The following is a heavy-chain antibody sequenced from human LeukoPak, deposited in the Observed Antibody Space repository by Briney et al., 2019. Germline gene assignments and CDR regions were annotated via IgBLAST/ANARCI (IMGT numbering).Heavy chain of an antibody. J-gene: IGHJ4*02. CDR1: GGSFSGYY. CDR2: INHSGST. V-gene: IGHV4-34*01. CDR3: ARRSSRDGYNWDFDY. D-gene: IGHD5-24*01. Sequence: SETLSLTCAVYGGSFSGYYWSWIRQPPGKGLEWIGEINHSGSTNYNPSLKSRVTISVDTSKNQFSLKLSSVTAADTAVYYCARRSSRDGYNWDFDYWGQGTLVTASS.